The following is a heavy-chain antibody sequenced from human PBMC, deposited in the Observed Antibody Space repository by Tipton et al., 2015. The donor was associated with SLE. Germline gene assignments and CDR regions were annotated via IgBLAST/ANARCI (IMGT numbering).Heavy chain of an antibody. D-gene: IGHD6-19*01. CDR2: IWYDGSNK. CDR3: ANVDISGWHYFDY. V-gene: IGHV3-33*08. CDR1: GFTFSSYA. J-gene: IGHJ4*02. Sequence: SLRLSCAASGFTFSSYAMSWVRQAPGKGLEWVAVIWYDGSNKYYADSVKGRFTISRDNSKNTLFLQMDSLRAEDTAVYYCANVDISGWHYFDYWGQGTLVTVSS.